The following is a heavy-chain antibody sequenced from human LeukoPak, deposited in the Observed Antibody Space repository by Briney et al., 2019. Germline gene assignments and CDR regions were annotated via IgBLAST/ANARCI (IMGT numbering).Heavy chain of an antibody. D-gene: IGHD1-26*01. Sequence: PGGSLRLSCAASGFTFSSYSMNWVRQAPGKGLEWVSYISSSSSTIYYADSVKGRFTISRDNAKNSLYLQMNSLRAEDTALYYCAKDSSQWELRFDYWGQGTLVTVSS. J-gene: IGHJ4*02. CDR2: ISSSSSTI. CDR3: AKDSSQWELRFDY. CDR1: GFTFSSYS. V-gene: IGHV3-48*04.